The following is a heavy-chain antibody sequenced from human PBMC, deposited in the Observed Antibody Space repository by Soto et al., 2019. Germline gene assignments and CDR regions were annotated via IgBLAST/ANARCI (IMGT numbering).Heavy chain of an antibody. CDR1: GGTFSSYT. D-gene: IGHD2-21*02. CDR3: VRDGGGNSLAY. Sequence: QVQLVQSGAEVKKPGSSVKVSCKASGGTFSSYTISWVRQAPGQGLEWMGGIIPIFNAAKYAPKFQGRLTITADESTSTAYMELSSLRSEDTAVYYCVRDGGGNSLAYWGQGTLVIVSS. CDR2: IIPIFNAA. V-gene: IGHV1-69*01. J-gene: IGHJ4*02.